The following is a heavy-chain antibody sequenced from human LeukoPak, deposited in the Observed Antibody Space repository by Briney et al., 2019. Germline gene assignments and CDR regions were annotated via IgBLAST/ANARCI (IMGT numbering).Heavy chain of an antibody. Sequence: PGGSLRLSCAASGFTFSSYGMHWVRQAPGKGLEWVAFIRYDGSNKYYADSVKGRFTISRDNAKNSLYLQMNSLRAEDTAVYYCAREYYYDSSGYYYADAFDIWGQGTMVTVSS. CDR3: AREYYYDSSGYYYADAFDI. J-gene: IGHJ3*02. D-gene: IGHD3-22*01. CDR2: IRYDGSNK. V-gene: IGHV3-30*02. CDR1: GFTFSSYG.